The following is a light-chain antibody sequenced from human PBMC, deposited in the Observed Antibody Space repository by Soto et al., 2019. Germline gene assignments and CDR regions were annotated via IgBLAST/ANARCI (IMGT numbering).Light chain of an antibody. Sequence: QSALTQPASVSGSPGQSITISCTGTSSDVGGYNYVSWYQQHPGKAPKLMIYEVSNRPSGVSNRFSGSKSGNTASLTISGLQAEDEADYYCSSYTSSSPPYVFGTGTKRTFL. CDR2: EVS. CDR1: SSDVGGYNY. J-gene: IGLJ1*01. CDR3: SSYTSSSPPYV. V-gene: IGLV2-14*01.